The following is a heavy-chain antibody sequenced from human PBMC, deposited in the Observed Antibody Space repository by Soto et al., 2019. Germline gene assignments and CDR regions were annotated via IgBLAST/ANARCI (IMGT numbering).Heavy chain of an antibody. CDR1: GFTFSSYA. CDR3: ATFLAFRKPIRGSWFDP. CDR2: ISGSGGST. J-gene: IGHJ5*02. V-gene: IGHV3-23*01. D-gene: IGHD3-16*01. Sequence: QPGGSLRLSCAASGFTFSSYAMSWVRQAPGKGLEWVSAISGSGGSTYYADSVKGRFTISRDNSKNTLYLQMNSLRAEDTAVYYCATFLAFRKPIRGSWFDPWGQGTLVTVSS.